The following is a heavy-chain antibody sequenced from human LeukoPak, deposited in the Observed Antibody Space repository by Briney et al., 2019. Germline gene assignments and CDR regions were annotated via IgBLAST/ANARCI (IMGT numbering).Heavy chain of an antibody. CDR2: IYTSGST. CDR1: GASISNGGHY. J-gene: IGHJ6*03. CDR3: AREGGAPYYYYYMDV. Sequence: SETLSLTCTVSGASISNGGHYYNWVRQSAGKGLEWIGRIYTSGSTNYNPSLKSRVTISVDTSKNQFSLKLSSVTAADTAVYYCAREGGAPYYYYYMDVWGKGTTVTISS. D-gene: IGHD3-16*01. V-gene: IGHV4-61*02.